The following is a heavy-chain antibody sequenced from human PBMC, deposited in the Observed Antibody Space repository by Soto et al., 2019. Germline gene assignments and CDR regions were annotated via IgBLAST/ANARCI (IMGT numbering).Heavy chain of an antibody. V-gene: IGHV3-74*01. CDR2: IKSDGTVK. D-gene: IGHD3-3*01. J-gene: IGHJ4*02. Sequence: EVQLVESGGGLVQPGGSLRISCVVSGITFSTYRMHWVRQAPGKGLVWVSHIKSDGTVKHYTDSVRGRFIISRDNAKNTLFLQMNSLRAEDTGVYYCARENYDFWSGYYLDYWGQGTLVTVSS. CDR3: ARENYDFWSGYYLDY. CDR1: GITFSTYR.